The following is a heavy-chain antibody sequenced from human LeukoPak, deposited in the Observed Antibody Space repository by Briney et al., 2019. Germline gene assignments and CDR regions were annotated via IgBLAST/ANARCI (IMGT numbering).Heavy chain of an antibody. D-gene: IGHD6-19*01. V-gene: IGHV4-38-2*02. CDR1: GYSISSGYY. J-gene: IGHJ4*02. CDR3: ARDIAVADSGDY. CDR2: IYHSGST. Sequence: SETLSLTCAVSGYSISSGYYWGWIRQPPGKGLEWIGSIYHSGSTYYNPSLKSRVTISVDTSKNQFSPKLSSVTAADTAVYYCARDIAVADSGDYWGQGTLVTVSS.